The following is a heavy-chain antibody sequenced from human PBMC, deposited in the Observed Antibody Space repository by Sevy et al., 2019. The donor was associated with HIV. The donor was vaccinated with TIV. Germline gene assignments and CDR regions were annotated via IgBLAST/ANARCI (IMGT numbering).Heavy chain of an antibody. CDR3: ALVYSSGWYVY. J-gene: IGHJ4*02. V-gene: IGHV3-13*01. CDR2: IGTAGDT. D-gene: IGHD6-19*01. CDR1: GFTFSSYD. Sequence: GGSLRLSCAASGFTFSSYDMHWVRQATGKGLEWVSAIGTAGDTYYPGSVKGRFTISRENAKNSLYLQMNSLRVGDTAVYYRALVYSSGWYVYWGQGTLVTVSS.